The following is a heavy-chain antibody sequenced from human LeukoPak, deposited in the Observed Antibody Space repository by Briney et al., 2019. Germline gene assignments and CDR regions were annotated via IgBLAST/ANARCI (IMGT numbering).Heavy chain of an antibody. V-gene: IGHV1-69*05. Sequence: SVKVSCKASGGTFSSYAIGWVRQAPGQGLEWMGRIIPIFGTASYAQKFQGRVTITTDESTSTAYMELSSLRSEDTAVYYCAKRGLRYFDPGAFDIWGQGTMVTVSS. CDR3: AKRGLRYFDPGAFDI. CDR1: GGTFSSYA. CDR2: IIPIFGTA. D-gene: IGHD3-9*01. J-gene: IGHJ3*02.